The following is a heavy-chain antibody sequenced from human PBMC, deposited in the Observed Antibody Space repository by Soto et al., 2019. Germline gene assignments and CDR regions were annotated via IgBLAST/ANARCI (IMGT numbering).Heavy chain of an antibody. CDR2: IFHSGST. CDR1: GGSISSAAYY. D-gene: IGHD5-18*01. Sequence: QVQLQESGPGLVKPSQTLSLTCTVSGGSISSAAYYWRWIRQHPGKGLEWIGYIFHSGSTYYNSSLKSRFIISVDTSKHQFSLSLTSVTAADTAVYYCAREYTYGSNFFDCWGQGALVTVSS. J-gene: IGHJ4*02. V-gene: IGHV4-31*03. CDR3: AREYTYGSNFFDC.